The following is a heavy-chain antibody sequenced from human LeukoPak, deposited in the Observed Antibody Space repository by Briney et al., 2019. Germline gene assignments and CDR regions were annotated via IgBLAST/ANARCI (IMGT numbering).Heavy chain of an antibody. Sequence: PSETLSLTCTVSSGSISNYDWSWIRQPAGKGLEWIGRIYTSGSANYNPSLKSRVTMSVDTSKKQFSLKLSSVTAADTAVYYCARFAVHRRLAVNGQFGLDYWGQGTLVTVSS. J-gene: IGHJ4*02. D-gene: IGHD6-19*01. V-gene: IGHV4-4*07. CDR2: IYTSGSA. CDR1: SGSISNYD. CDR3: ARFAVHRRLAVNGQFGLDY.